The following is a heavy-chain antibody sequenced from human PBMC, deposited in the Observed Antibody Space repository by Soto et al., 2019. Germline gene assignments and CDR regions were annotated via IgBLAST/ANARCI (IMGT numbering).Heavy chain of an antibody. J-gene: IGHJ4*02. V-gene: IGHV4-34*01. CDR2: INHSGST. CDR1: GGSFSGYY. CDR3: ARDKITGLFDY. D-gene: IGHD2-8*02. Sequence: SETLSLTCAVYGGSFSGYYWTWIRQPPGTGLEWIGEINHSGSTNYNPSIKSRVTISVDTSKNHLSLKLTSVTAADTAVYYCARDKITGLFDYWGQGTLVTVS.